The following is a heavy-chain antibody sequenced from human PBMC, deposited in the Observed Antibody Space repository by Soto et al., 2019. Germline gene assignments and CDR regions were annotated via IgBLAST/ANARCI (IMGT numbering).Heavy chain of an antibody. J-gene: IGHJ5*02. CDR1: GGSISSGGYY. CDR3: ARGPAFGVVLNWFDP. D-gene: IGHD3-3*01. V-gene: IGHV4-31*03. CDR2: IYYSGST. Sequence: SETLSLTCTVSGGSISSGGYYWSWIRQHPGKGLEWIGYIYYSGSTYYNPSLKSRVTISVDTSKNQFSLKLSSVTAADTAVYYCARGPAFGVVLNWFDPWGQGTLVTVSS.